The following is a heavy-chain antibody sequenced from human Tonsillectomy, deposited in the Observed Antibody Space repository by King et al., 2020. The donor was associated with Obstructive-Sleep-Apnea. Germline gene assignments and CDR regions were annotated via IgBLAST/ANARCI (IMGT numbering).Heavy chain of an antibody. CDR2: ISGSGGST. V-gene: IGHV3-23*04. Sequence: VQLVESGGGLVQPGGSLRLSCAASGFTFSSYAMSWVRQAPGKGLEWVSAISGSGGSTYYADSVKGRFTISRDNSKNTLYLQMNSLRAEDTAVYYCAKYSSGWYCTNCHFDYWGQGTLVTVSS. J-gene: IGHJ4*02. CDR1: GFTFSSYA. CDR3: AKYSSGWYCTNCHFDY. D-gene: IGHD6-19*01.